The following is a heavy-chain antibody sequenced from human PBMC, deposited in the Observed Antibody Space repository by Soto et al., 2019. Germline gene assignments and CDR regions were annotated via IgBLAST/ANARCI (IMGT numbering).Heavy chain of an antibody. D-gene: IGHD5-12*01. V-gene: IGHV1-2*02. J-gene: IGHJ4*02. Sequence: ASVKVSCKTSGYTFIGYYIHWVRQAPGQGLEWVGWINPNSGATNYAQKLQGRVTMTRDRSISTAYMELSRLRSDDTAVYYCARDLVSTIGDFDYWGQGTQVTVS. CDR3: ARDLVSTIGDFDY. CDR1: GYTFIGYY. CDR2: INPNSGAT.